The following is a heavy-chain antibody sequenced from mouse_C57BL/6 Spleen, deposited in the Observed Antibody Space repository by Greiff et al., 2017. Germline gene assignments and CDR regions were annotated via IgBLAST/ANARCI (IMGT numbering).Heavy chain of an antibody. CDR2: ISYSGST. D-gene: IGHD1-1*01. CDR1: GYSITSGYD. CDR3: ARGDYYDLYFDY. V-gene: IGHV3-1*01. Sequence: EVKLQESGPGMVKPSQSLSLTCTVTGYSITSGYDWHWIRHFPGNKLEWMGYISYSGSTNYNPSLKSRISITHDTSKNHFFLKLNSVTTEDTATYYGARGDYYDLYFDYWGQGTTLTVSS. J-gene: IGHJ2*01.